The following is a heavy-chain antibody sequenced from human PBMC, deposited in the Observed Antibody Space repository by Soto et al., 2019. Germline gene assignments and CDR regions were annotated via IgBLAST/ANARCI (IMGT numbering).Heavy chain of an antibody. V-gene: IGHV3-74*01. CDR3: ARGSKTAFDP. CDR1: GFTFSPYW. CDR2: INAEGNT. J-gene: IGHJ5*02. D-gene: IGHD2-21*02. Sequence: EVQLVESGGGLVQPGGSLRLSCAASGFTFSPYWMHWVRQTPGKGLVWVSRINAEGNTIYADSVKGRFTISRDNAKNMLYLQMTSPRAEDTAVYFCARGSKTAFDPWGQGTLVTVSS.